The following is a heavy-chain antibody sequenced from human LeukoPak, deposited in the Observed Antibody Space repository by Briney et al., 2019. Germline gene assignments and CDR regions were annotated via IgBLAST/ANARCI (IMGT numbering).Heavy chain of an antibody. J-gene: IGHJ3*02. V-gene: IGHV3-7*01. CDR3: VRDRDYYDIRAAERQDGFDI. Sequence: PGGSLRLSCAASGFTFSSSWMAWVRQAPGKGLEWVGNIKEDGTAKNYVVSVKGRFTISRDNAKNSLYLQMNSLRVEDTAVYYCVRDRDYYDIRAAERQDGFDIWGQGTMVTVSS. D-gene: IGHD3-22*01. CDR1: GFTFSSSW. CDR2: IKEDGTAK.